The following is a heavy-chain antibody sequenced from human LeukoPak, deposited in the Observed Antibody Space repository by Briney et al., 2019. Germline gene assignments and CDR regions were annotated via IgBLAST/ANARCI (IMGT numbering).Heavy chain of an antibody. Sequence: SETLSLTCAVYGGSFSGYYWSWIRQPPGKGLEWIGEINHSGSTNYNPSLKSRVTISVDTSKDQFSLKLSSVTAADTAVYYCARVDRGVILYYYYMDVWGQRDHGHRLL. D-gene: IGHD3-10*01. J-gene: IGHJ6*03. CDR2: INHSGST. V-gene: IGHV4-34*01. CDR1: GGSFSGYY. CDR3: ARVDRGVILYYYYMDV.